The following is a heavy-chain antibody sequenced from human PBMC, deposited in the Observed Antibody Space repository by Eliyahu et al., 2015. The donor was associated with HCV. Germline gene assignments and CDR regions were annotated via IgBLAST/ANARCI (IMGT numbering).Heavy chain of an antibody. CDR1: GFTFSNAW. CDR2: IKSKTDGGTT. J-gene: IGHJ4*02. D-gene: IGHD5-24*01. Sequence: EVQLVESGGGLVKPGGSLRLSCAASGFTFSNAWMSWVRQAPGKGLEWVGRIKSKTDGGTTDYDAPVKGRFTISRDDSKNTLYLQMNSLKTEDTAVYYCTTDYIKDGYKFGDYFDYWGQGTLVTVSS. V-gene: IGHV3-15*01. CDR3: TTDYIKDGYKFGDYFDY.